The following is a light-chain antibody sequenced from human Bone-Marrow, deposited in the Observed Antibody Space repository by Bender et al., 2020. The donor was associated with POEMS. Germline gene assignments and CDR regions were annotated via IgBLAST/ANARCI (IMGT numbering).Light chain of an antibody. V-gene: IGLV1-40*01. J-gene: IGLJ3*02. Sequence: QSVLTQPPSASGTPGQRVTISCTGSSSNIGTYDVHWYQQLPGTAPKLLMYGNNIRPSGVPGRFSGSKSGTSASLAITGLQADDEADYYCQSYDSSLTVFGGGTKLTVL. CDR3: QSYDSSLTV. CDR2: GNN. CDR1: SSNIGTYD.